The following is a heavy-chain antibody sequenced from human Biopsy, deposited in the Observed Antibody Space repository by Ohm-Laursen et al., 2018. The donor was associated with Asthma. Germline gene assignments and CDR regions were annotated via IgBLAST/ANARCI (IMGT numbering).Heavy chain of an antibody. CDR1: GFTFSNFG. V-gene: IGHV3-48*01. J-gene: IGHJ4*02. CDR3: ARDGPELPTELDY. D-gene: IGHD1-14*01. Sequence: SLRLSCAASGFTFSNFGMHWVRQAPGRGLEWVSYISSSSSPIYYADSVKGRFTISRDNAKNSLFLQMNSLRAEDTAVYYCARDGPELPTELDYWGPGTLVTVSS. CDR2: ISSSSSPI.